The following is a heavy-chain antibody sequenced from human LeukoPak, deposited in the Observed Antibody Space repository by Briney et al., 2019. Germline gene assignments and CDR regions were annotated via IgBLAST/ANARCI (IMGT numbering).Heavy chain of an antibody. CDR3: TTGSDGPLDY. D-gene: IGHD5-24*01. CDR2: ISSGGGST. Sequence: GGSLRLSCAASGFTFSSYGMSWVRQAPGKALEWVSGISSGGGSTHYADSVKGRFTISRDNSKNTLYLEMSSLRAEDTAVYYCTTGSDGPLDYWGQGTLVTVSS. V-gene: IGHV3-23*01. CDR1: GFTFSSYG. J-gene: IGHJ4*02.